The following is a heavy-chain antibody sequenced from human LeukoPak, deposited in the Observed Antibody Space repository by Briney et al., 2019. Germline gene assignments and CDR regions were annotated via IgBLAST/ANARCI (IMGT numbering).Heavy chain of an antibody. CDR2: ISSSSSYI. J-gene: IGHJ4*02. D-gene: IGHD3-9*01. V-gene: IGHV3-21*01. Sequence: GGSLRLSCAASGFTFSSYSMNWVRQAPGKGLEWVSSISSSSSYIYYADSVKGRFTISRDNAKNSLYLQMNSLRAEDTAVYYCARDRKYYDILTGYHNDYWGQGTLVTVSS. CDR3: ARDRKYYDILTGYHNDY. CDR1: GFTFSSYS.